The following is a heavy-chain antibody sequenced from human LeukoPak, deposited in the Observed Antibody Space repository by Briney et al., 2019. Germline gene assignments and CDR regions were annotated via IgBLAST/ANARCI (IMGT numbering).Heavy chain of an antibody. J-gene: IGHJ4*02. CDR2: VSSSGGIT. CDR3: ARHDGSGYYYPLDQ. CDR1: GFAFRSYG. D-gene: IGHD3-10*01. Sequence: QPGGSLRLSCAASGFAFRSYGLSWVRQAPGKGLEWVSSVSSSGGITWNADSVKGRITISRDFSKNTLFLLMNSLRAEDTAIYYCARHDGSGYYYPLDQWGQGTLVTVSS. V-gene: IGHV3-23*01.